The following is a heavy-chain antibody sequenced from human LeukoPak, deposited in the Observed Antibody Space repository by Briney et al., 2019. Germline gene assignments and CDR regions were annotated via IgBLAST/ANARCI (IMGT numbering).Heavy chain of an antibody. V-gene: IGHV1-2*04. D-gene: IGHD2-2*01. CDR2: INPNSGGT. J-gene: IGHJ6*04. Sequence: ASVKVSCKASGYTFTGYYMHWVRQAPGQGLEWMGWINPNSGGTNYAQKFQGWVTMTRDTSISTAYMELSRLRSDDTAVYYCARDGAVVVPAARGGYYYYGMDVWGKGTTVTVSS. CDR3: ARDGAVVVPAARGGYYYYGMDV. CDR1: GYTFTGYY.